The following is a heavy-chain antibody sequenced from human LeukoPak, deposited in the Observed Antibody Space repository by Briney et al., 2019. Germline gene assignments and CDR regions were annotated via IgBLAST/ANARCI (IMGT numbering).Heavy chain of an antibody. CDR3: ARGQGYDSSGSLSNWFDP. Sequence: SETLSLTCTVSGGSISSGGYYWSWIRQHPGKGLEWIGYIYYSGSAYYNPSLKNRVTISVDTSKNQFSLKLNSVTAADTAVYYCARGQGYDSSGSLSNWFDPWGQGTLVTVSS. CDR2: IYYSGSA. J-gene: IGHJ5*02. V-gene: IGHV4-31*03. D-gene: IGHD3-22*01. CDR1: GGSISSGGYY.